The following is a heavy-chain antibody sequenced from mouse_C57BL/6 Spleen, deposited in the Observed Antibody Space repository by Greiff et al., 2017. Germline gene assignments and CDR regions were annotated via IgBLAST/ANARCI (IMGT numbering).Heavy chain of an antibody. CDR3: ASGPYGNYDY. CDR1: GFTFSSYG. J-gene: IGHJ2*01. D-gene: IGHD2-10*02. V-gene: IGHV5-6*01. CDR2: ISSGGSYT. Sequence: EVQGVESGGDLVKPGGSLKLSCAASGFTFSSYGMSWVRQTPDKRLEWVATISSGGSYTYYPDSVKGRFTISRDNAKNTLYLQMSSLKSEDTAMYYCASGPYGNYDYWGQGTTLTVSS.